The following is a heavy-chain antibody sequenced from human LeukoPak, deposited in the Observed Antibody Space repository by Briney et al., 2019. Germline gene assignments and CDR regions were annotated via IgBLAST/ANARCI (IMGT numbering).Heavy chain of an antibody. Sequence: GESLKISCKGSGYSFTSYWIGWVRQMPGKGLEWMGIIYPGDSDTRYSPSFQGQVTISADKSISTAYLQWSSLKASDTAMYYCARLREDIVVVPAAAFDYWGQGTLVTVSS. CDR1: GYSFTSYW. CDR3: ARLREDIVVVPAAAFDY. D-gene: IGHD2-2*01. CDR2: IYPGDSDT. J-gene: IGHJ4*02. V-gene: IGHV5-51*01.